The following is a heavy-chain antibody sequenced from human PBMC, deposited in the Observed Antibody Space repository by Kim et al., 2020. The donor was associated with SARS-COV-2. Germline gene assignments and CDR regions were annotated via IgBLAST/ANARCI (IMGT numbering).Heavy chain of an antibody. Sequence: GGSLRLSCAASGFTFDDYAMHWVRQAPGKGLEWVSGISWNSGSIGYADSVKGRFTISRDNAKNSLYLQMNSLRAEDTALYYCAKPYYYGSGSYAFDIWG. CDR2: ISWNSGSI. D-gene: IGHD3-10*01. CDR1: GFTFDDYA. CDR3: AKPYYYGSGSYAFDI. V-gene: IGHV3-9*01. J-gene: IGHJ3*02.